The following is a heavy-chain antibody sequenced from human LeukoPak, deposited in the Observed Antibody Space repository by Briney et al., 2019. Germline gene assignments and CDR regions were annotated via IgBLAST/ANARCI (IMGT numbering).Heavy chain of an antibody. CDR3: ARDRGAAAGIFDY. CDR2: ISYDGSNK. J-gene: IGHJ4*02. CDR1: GFTFSSYA. V-gene: IGHV3-30-3*01. D-gene: IGHD6-13*01. Sequence: TGGSLRLSCAASGFTFSSYAMHWVRQAPGKGPEWVAVISYDGSNKYYADSVKGRFTISRDNSKNTLYLQMNSLRAEDTVVYYCARDRGAAAGIFDYWGQGTLVTVSS.